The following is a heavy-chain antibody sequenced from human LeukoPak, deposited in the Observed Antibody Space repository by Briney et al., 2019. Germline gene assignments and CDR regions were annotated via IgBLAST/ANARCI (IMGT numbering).Heavy chain of an antibody. J-gene: IGHJ5*02. Sequence: SETLSLTCTVSGGSIRSTSSYWGWVRQSPGKGLEWIGSIYSSGSAFYHPSLQSRMAMSVDTSKDQFSLKLNYVTAADTAVYYCARSRIQLWSLSGARNWFDPWGQGTLVTVSS. CDR3: ARSRIQLWSLSGARNWFDP. CDR1: GGSIRSTSSY. D-gene: IGHD5-18*01. CDR2: IYSSGSA. V-gene: IGHV4-39*01.